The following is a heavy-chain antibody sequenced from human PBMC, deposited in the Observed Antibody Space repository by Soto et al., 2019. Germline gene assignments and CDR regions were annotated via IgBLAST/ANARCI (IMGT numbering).Heavy chain of an antibody. CDR3: AGDLLTGYSSVSGYFDY. V-gene: IGHV1-18*01. CDR2: ISAYNGNT. CDR1: GYTFTSYG. D-gene: IGHD6-19*01. Sequence: ASVKVSCKASGYTFTSYGISWVRQAPGQGLEWMGWISAYNGNTNYAQKLQGRVTMTTDTSTSTAYMELRSLRSDDTAVYYCAGDLLTGYSSVSGYFDYWGQGTLVTVSS. J-gene: IGHJ4*02.